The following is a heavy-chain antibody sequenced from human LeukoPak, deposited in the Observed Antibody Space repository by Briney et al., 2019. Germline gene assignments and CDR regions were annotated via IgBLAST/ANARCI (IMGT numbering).Heavy chain of an antibody. D-gene: IGHD3-10*01. CDR3: ARGFDAYYFDY. Sequence: SVKVSCKASGGTFSSYTISWVRQAPGQGLEWMGRIIPILGIANYAQKLQGRVTITADKSTSTAYMEVSSLRSEDTAVYYCARGFDAYYFDYWGQGTLVTVSS. CDR1: GGTFSSYT. J-gene: IGHJ4*02. V-gene: IGHV1-69*02. CDR2: IIPILGIA.